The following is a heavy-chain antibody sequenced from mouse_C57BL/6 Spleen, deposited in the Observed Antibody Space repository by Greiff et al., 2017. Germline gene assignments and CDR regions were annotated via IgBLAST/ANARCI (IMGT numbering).Heavy chain of an antibody. D-gene: IGHD1-1*01. CDR3: ARESGSTFDY. CDR2: IVPSDSYT. J-gene: IGHJ2*01. CDR1: GYTFTSYW. V-gene: IGHV1-59*01. Sequence: VQLQQPGAELVRPGTSVMLSCKASGYTFTSYWMHWVKQRPGQGLEWIGVIVPSDSYTNYNLMFKGKATLTVDTSSSTANRLLSSLTSEDSAVYYCARESGSTFDYWGQGTTLTVSS.